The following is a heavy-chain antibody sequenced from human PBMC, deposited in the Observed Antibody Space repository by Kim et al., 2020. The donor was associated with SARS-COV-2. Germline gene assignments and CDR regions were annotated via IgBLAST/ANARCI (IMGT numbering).Heavy chain of an antibody. V-gene: IGHV3-23*01. CDR3: AKDNYDILTGYISWGNYYYGMDV. D-gene: IGHD3-9*01. CDR2: ISGSGGST. CDR1: GFTFSSYA. J-gene: IGHJ6*02. Sequence: GGSLRLSCAASGFTFSSYAMSWVRQAPGKGLEWVSAISGSGGSTYYADSVKGRFTISRDNSKNTLYMQMNSLRAEDTAVYYCAKDNYDILTGYISWGNYYYGMDVWGQGTTVTVSS.